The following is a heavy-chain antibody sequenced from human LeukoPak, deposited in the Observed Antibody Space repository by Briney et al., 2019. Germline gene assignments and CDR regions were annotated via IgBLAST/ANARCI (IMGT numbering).Heavy chain of an antibody. D-gene: IGHD3-10*01. CDR3: ARHPYYYGSGVPPSLDY. J-gene: IGHJ4*02. CDR2: INHSGST. Sequence: SETLSLTCAVYGGSFSGYYWSWIRQPPGKGLEWIGEINHSGSTNYNPSLKSRVTISVDTSKNQFSLKLSSVTAADTAVYYCARHPYYYGSGVPPSLDYWGQGTLVTVSS. V-gene: IGHV4-34*01. CDR1: GGSFSGYY.